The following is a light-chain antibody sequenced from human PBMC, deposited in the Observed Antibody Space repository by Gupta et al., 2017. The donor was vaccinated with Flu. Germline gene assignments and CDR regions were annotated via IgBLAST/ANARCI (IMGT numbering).Light chain of an antibody. Sequence: SYVLTQPPSVSVAPGQTASITCGGYNIGSRSVHWYQQKSGQAPVLVVYEDNERPSGIPERVSGSNSGNTATLTISRVEAGDEADYYCQVWDDSRDSYVFGPGTKIYGL. CDR2: EDN. J-gene: IGLJ1*01. V-gene: IGLV3-21*02. CDR1: NIGSRS. CDR3: QVWDDSRDSYV.